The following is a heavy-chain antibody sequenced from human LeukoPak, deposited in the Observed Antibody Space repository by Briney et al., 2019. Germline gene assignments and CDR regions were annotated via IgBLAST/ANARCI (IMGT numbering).Heavy chain of an antibody. V-gene: IGHV3-64*01. D-gene: IGHD3/OR15-3a*01. J-gene: IGHJ2*01. CDR1: GXXXTXXX. CDR2: IXSXGXDX. Sequence: PGGSLRLSCVXXGXXXTXXXXXXXXXAXXXXLXXVSVIXSXGXDXFYANSVXGXFTVSRDTSKNTVYLQMGSLRAEDMAVYYCARWTSRYFGLWGRGTLVTVSS. CDR3: ARWTSRYFGL.